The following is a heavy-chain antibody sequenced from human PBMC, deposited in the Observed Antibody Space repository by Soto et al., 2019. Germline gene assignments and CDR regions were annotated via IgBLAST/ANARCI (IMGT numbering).Heavy chain of an antibody. V-gene: IGHV3-23*01. Sequence: EVQLLESGGGLVQPGGSLRLSCAASGFTFSSYAMSWVRQAPGKGLEWVSTISGSGGGTYYADSVKSRFTISRDSSKNTLYLQINSLRAEDTAVYYCAKSNSDFWSSYNYWGQGTLVTVSS. CDR3: AKSNSDFWSSYNY. CDR1: GFTFSSYA. D-gene: IGHD3-3*01. CDR2: ISGSGGGT. J-gene: IGHJ4*02.